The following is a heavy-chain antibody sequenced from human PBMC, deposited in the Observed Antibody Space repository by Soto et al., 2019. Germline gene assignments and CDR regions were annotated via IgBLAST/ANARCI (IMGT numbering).Heavy chain of an antibody. D-gene: IGHD3-9*01. CDR3: AAPRGHSTGPPDNFDY. Sequence: ASVKVSCKASGFTFTSSAVQWVRQARGQRLEWIGWIVVGSGNTNYAQKFQERVTITRDMSISTAYMELSSLRSEDTAVYYCAAPRGHSTGPPDNFDYWGQGTLVTVSS. V-gene: IGHV1-58*01. J-gene: IGHJ4*02. CDR2: IVVGSGNT. CDR1: GFTFTSSA.